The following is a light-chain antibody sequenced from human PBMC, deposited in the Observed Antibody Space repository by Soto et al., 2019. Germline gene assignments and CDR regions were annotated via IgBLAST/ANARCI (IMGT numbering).Light chain of an antibody. Sequence: QSALTQPASVSGSPGQSITISCTGTSSDVGGYNYVSWYQQHPGKAPKLMIYDVSNRPSGVSNRFSGSKSGNTASLTISGLQAEDEAGYYCSSYTSSSTPGVFGGGTKLTVL. J-gene: IGLJ2*01. V-gene: IGLV2-14*01. CDR1: SSDVGGYNY. CDR2: DVS. CDR3: SSYTSSSTPGV.